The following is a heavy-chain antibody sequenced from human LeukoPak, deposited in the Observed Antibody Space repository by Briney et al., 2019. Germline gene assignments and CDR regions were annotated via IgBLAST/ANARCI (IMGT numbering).Heavy chain of an antibody. D-gene: IGHD3-22*01. CDR2: ISGSGGST. Sequence: GGSLRLSCAASGFTFSSYAMSWVRQAPGKGLGWVSAISGSGGSTYYADSVKGRFTISRDNSKNTLYLQMNSLRAEDTAVYYCAKATDYYDSSGYYPDWFDPWGQGTLVTVSP. CDR1: GFTFSSYA. J-gene: IGHJ5*02. V-gene: IGHV3-23*01. CDR3: AKATDYYDSSGYYPDWFDP.